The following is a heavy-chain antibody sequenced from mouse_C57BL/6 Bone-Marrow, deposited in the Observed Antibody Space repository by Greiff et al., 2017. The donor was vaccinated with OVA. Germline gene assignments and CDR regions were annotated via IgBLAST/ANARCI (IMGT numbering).Heavy chain of an antibody. D-gene: IGHD2-1*01. V-gene: IGHV5-9-1*02. CDR3: TRLLDAMDY. Sequence: DVHLVESGEGLVKPGGSLKLSCAASGFTFSSYAMSWVRQTPEKRLEWVAYISSGGDYIYYADPVKGRFTISRDNARNTLYLQMSSLKSEDTAMYYCTRLLDAMDYWGQGTSVTVSS. CDR2: ISSGGDYI. J-gene: IGHJ4*01. CDR1: GFTFSSYA.